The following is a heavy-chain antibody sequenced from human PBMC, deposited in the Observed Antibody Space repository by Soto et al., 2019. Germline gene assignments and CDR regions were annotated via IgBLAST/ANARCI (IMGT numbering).Heavy chain of an antibody. J-gene: IGHJ4*01. CDR3: TTDSYVTSIIVRFNY. CDR2: VKSKNDGGTT. Sequence: GGSLRLACAACGFTFSNAWINWVRQAPGKGLEWVGRVKSKNDGGTTDFAAPVKGRFAISRDNSKNMVYLEMNSLQTEDTAIYYCTTDSYVTSIIVRFNYWGHATLVTVSS. V-gene: IGHV3-15*07. CDR1: GFTFSNAW. D-gene: IGHD3-22*01.